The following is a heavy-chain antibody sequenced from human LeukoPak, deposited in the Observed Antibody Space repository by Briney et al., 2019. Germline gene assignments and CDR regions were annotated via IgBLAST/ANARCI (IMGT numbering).Heavy chain of an antibody. CDR1: DYSISSGYY. Sequence: SETLSLTCTVSDYSISSGYYWGWIRQPPGKGLEWIGSIYHSGNSYYNPSLKSRATISVDTSKNHFSLKLSSVTAADTAVYYCARKGQYYYGSGSYRPENWFDPWGQGTLVTVSS. D-gene: IGHD3-10*01. CDR3: ARKGQYYYGSGSYRPENWFDP. CDR2: IYHSGNS. J-gene: IGHJ5*02. V-gene: IGHV4-38-2*02.